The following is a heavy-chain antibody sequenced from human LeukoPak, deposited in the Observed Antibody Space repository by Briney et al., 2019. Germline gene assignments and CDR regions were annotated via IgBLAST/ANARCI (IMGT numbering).Heavy chain of an antibody. CDR1: GYTFTGYY. V-gene: IGHV1-2*02. CDR2: INPNSGGT. Sequence: ASVKVSCKASGYTFTGYYMHWVRQAPGQGLEWMGWINPNSGGTNYTQKFQGRVTMTRDTSISTAYMELSRLRSDDTAVYYCARLDKYGDYGLGDFGYWGQGTLVTVSS. CDR3: ARLDKYGDYGLGDFGY. D-gene: IGHD4-17*01. J-gene: IGHJ4*02.